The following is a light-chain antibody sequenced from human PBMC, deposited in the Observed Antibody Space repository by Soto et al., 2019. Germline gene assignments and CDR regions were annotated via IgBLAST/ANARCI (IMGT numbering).Light chain of an antibody. CDR2: GAS. CDR1: QSVSRY. V-gene: IGKV3-20*01. Sequence: EIGLTQSPGTLSLSPGERATLSCRASQSVSRYLAWYQQQPGQAPRLLIYGASSRDTGIPDRFSGSGSGTDFTLTISRLEPEDFAVSSCQQYRSSPLTFGQGTKVQIK. CDR3: QQYRSSPLT. J-gene: IGKJ1*01.